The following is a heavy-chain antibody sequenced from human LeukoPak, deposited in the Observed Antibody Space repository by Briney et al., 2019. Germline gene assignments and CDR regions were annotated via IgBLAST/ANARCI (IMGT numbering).Heavy chain of an antibody. V-gene: IGHV4-59*01. CDR3: AGGVSMPYDY. CDR2: IYYSGST. CDR1: GGSISSYY. Sequence: SETLSLTCTVSGGSISSYYWSWIRQPPGKGLEWIGYIYYSGSTNYNPSLKSRVTISVDTSKNQFSLKLSSVTAADTAVYYCAGGVSMPYDYWGQGTLVTVSS. J-gene: IGHJ4*02. D-gene: IGHD2/OR15-2a*01.